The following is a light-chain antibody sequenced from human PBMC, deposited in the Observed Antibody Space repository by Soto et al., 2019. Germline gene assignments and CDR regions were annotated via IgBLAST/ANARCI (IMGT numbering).Light chain of an antibody. J-gene: IGKJ2*01. V-gene: IGKV3-15*01. Sequence: EIVMTQSPATLSVSPGERATLSCRASQSVRSNLAWYQQKPGQPPRLLIYDASTRATGIPARFSGSASGTEFPLTISSLQSEDFAVYYCQQYNDWPPYTFGQGTKLEIK. CDR2: DAS. CDR1: QSVRSN. CDR3: QQYNDWPPYT.